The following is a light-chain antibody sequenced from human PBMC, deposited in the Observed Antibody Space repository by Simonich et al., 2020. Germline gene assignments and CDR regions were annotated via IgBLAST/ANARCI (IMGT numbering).Light chain of an antibody. CDR3: QSYDSSLSGSV. CDR1: SSNIGAGYD. J-gene: IGLJ2*01. CDR2: GNS. Sequence: QSVLTQPPSVSGAPGQRVTISCTGSSSNIGAGYDVHWYQQLPGTAPKLLIYGNSIRPSGVPDRFSGSKSCTSASLAITGLQAEDEADYYCQSYDSSLSGSVFGGGTKLTVL. V-gene: IGLV1-40*01.